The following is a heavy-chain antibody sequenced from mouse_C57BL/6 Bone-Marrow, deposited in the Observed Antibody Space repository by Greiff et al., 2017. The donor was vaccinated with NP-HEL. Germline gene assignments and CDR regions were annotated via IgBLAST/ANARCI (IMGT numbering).Heavy chain of an antibody. CDR2: IYPGSGST. J-gene: IGHJ4*01. Sequence: QVQLQQSGAELVKPGASVKMSCKASGYTFTSYWITWVKQRPGQGLEWIGDIYPGSGSTNYNEKFKSKATLTVDTSSSTAYMQLSSLTSEDSAVYYCAREAYYYGSSPFYYAMDYWGQGTSVTVSS. V-gene: IGHV1-55*01. CDR1: GYTFTSYW. D-gene: IGHD1-1*01. CDR3: AREAYYYGSSPFYYAMDY.